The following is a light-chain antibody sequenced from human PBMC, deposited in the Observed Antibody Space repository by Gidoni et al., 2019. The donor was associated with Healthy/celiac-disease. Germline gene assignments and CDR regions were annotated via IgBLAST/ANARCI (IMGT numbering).Light chain of an antibody. J-gene: IGKJ4*01. CDR2: LGS. Sequence: IVLTQSPLSLPVTPGEPASNSCRSSQSLMHSNGYNYLDWYLQKPGQSPQLLIYLGSNRASGVPDRFSGSGSGTDFTLTISRVEAEDVGVYYCMQALQTPLTFGGGTKVEIK. V-gene: IGKV2-28*01. CDR3: MQALQTPLT. CDR1: QSLMHSNGYNY.